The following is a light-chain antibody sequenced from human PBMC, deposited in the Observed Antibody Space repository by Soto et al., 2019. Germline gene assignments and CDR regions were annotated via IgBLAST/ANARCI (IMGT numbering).Light chain of an antibody. J-gene: IGKJ1*01. Sequence: IVLTQSPATLALSPGERATLSCRASQSVSRYLAWYQQKPGQAPRLLMYDASNRAARIPTRFSGSGSGTDFTLTISSLEPEDFAVYYCQQRSNWPTFGQGTKVEIK. CDR2: DAS. CDR3: QQRSNWPT. V-gene: IGKV3-11*01. CDR1: QSVSRY.